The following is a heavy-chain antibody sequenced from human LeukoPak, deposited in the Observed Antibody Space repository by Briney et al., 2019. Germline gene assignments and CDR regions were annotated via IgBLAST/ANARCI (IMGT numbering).Heavy chain of an antibody. CDR3: TQVGDFWSGPPHYYMDV. CDR2: IYYSGST. D-gene: IGHD3-3*01. Sequence: SETLSLTCTVSGGSISSSSYYWGWIRQPPGKGLEWIGSIYYSGSTYYNPSLKSRVTISVATSKNQFSLKLSSVTAADTAVYYCTQVGDFWSGPPHYYMDVWGTGTTVTVSS. V-gene: IGHV4-39*07. CDR1: GGSISSSSYY. J-gene: IGHJ6*03.